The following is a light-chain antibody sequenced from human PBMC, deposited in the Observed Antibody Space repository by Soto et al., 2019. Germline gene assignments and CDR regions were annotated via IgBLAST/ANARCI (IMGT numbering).Light chain of an antibody. CDR2: GAS. CDR3: QQYHFWVT. V-gene: IGKV3-15*01. CDR1: QAVGSS. Sequence: EIVMTQSPVTLSVFPGESATLSCRASQAVGSSLAWYQQKPGQAPRLLIYGASTRATGIPARFSGSGYGTEFTLTSSSLQSEDSAIYYCQQYHFWVTFGQETKVEIK. J-gene: IGKJ1*01.